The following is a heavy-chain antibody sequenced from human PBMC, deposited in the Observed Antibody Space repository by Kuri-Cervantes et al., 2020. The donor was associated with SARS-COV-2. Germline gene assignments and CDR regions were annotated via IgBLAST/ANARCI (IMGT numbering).Heavy chain of an antibody. Sequence: GGSLRLSCAASGFTFSSYGMHWVRQAPGKGLEWVSSISSSSSYIYYADSVKGRFTISRDNAKNTLYLQMNSLRAEDTAVYYCARDGGIAWADYWGQGTLVTVSS. CDR3: ARDGGIAWADY. CDR1: GFTFSSYG. J-gene: IGHJ4*02. V-gene: IGHV3-21*01. CDR2: ISSSSSYI. D-gene: IGHD6-13*01.